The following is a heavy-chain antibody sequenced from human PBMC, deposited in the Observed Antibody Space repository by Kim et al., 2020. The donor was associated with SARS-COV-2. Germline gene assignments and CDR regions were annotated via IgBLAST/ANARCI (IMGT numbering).Heavy chain of an antibody. D-gene: IGHD3-22*01. V-gene: IGHV3-9*01. Sequence: GGSLRLSCAASGFTFDDYAMHWVRQAPGKGLEWVSGISWNSGSIGYADSVKGRFTISRDNAKNSLYLQMNSLRAEDTALYYCAKGGGLLLLGYFDYWGQGTLVTVSS. CDR3: AKGGGLLLLGYFDY. CDR1: GFTFDDYA. J-gene: IGHJ4*02. CDR2: ISWNSGSI.